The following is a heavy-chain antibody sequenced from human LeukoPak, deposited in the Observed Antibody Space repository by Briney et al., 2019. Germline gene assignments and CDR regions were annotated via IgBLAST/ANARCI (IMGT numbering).Heavy chain of an antibody. V-gene: IGHV1-18*01. J-gene: IGHJ4*02. CDR1: GYTFTSYG. Sequence: ASVKVSCKASGYTFTSYGISWVRQAPGQGLAWMGWISAYNGNTNYAQKLQGRVTMTTDTSTSTAYMELRSLRSDDTAVYYCAREGSLLWFGELNYYFDYWGQGTLVTVSS. D-gene: IGHD3-10*01. CDR2: ISAYNGNT. CDR3: AREGSLLWFGELNYYFDY.